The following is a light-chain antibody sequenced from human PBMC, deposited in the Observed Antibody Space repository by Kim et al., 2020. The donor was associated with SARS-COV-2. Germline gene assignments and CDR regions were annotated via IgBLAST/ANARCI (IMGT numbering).Light chain of an antibody. J-gene: IGLJ1*01. Sequence: SYELTQSPSVSVSPGQTASITCSGDKLGDKYACWYQQKPGQSPVLVIYQDSKRPSEIPERFSGSNSGNTATLTISGTQAMDEAYYYCQAWDSSTATYVFGTGTKVTVL. CDR3: QAWDSSTATYV. CDR1: KLGDKY. CDR2: QDS. V-gene: IGLV3-1*01.